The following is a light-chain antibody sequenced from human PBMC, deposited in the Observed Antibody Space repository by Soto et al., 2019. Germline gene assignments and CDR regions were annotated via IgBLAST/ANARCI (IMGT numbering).Light chain of an antibody. Sequence: ETVLTQSPATLSLSPGESATLSFRASQSVSTYLAWCQQKPGQAPRLLIYGASSRATGIPDRFSGSGSGTDFTLTISRLEPEDFAVYYCQQYGSSITFGQGTRLEIK. CDR2: GAS. CDR3: QQYGSSIT. V-gene: IGKV3-20*01. CDR1: QSVSTY. J-gene: IGKJ5*01.